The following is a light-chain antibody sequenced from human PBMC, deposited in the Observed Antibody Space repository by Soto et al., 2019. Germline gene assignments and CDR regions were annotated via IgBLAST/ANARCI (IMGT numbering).Light chain of an antibody. CDR3: QQCYSTPRT. CDR2: AAS. Sequence: DIQMTQSPSSLSASVGDRVTITCRASQSISSYVNWYQQKPGKAPKLLIYAASSLQSGVPSRFSGSGSGTDFTLTISSLQPEDFATYYCQQCYSTPRTFGQGTRLEIK. J-gene: IGKJ5*01. CDR1: QSISSY. V-gene: IGKV1-39*01.